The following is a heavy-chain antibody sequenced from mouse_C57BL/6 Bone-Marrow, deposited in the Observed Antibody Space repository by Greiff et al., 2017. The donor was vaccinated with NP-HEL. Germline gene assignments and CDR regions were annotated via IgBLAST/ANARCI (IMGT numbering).Heavy chain of an antibody. J-gene: IGHJ4*01. CDR2: IYPGSGST. CDR1: GYTFTSYW. D-gene: IGHD3-3*01. V-gene: IGHV1-55*01. CDR3: ARWGQGRRNYAMDY. Sequence: QVQLQQPGAELVKPGASVKMSCKASGYTFTSYWITWVKQRPGQGLEWIGDIYPGSGSTNYNEKFKSKATLTVDTSSSTAYMQLSSLTSEDSAVYYCARWGQGRRNYAMDYWGQGTSVTVSS.